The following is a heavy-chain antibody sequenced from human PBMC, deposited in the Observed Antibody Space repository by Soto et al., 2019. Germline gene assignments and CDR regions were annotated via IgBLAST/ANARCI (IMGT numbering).Heavy chain of an antibody. V-gene: IGHV4-34*01. Sequence: QVQLKQWGAGLLKPSETLSLTCAVYDGSFSGYYWSWIRQPPGKGLEWIGEINHSGSTNYNPSLKSRVTISVDTSKNQFSLNLSSVTAADTAVYYCARGRPSCSGGSCVVGYFGYWGQGTLVTVSS. CDR2: INHSGST. D-gene: IGHD2-15*01. CDR1: DGSFSGYY. J-gene: IGHJ4*02. CDR3: ARGRPSCSGGSCVVGYFGY.